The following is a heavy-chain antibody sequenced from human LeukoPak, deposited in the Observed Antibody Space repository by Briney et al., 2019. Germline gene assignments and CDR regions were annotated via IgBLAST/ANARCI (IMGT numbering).Heavy chain of an antibody. V-gene: IGHV5-51*01. D-gene: IGHD1-1*01. J-gene: IGHJ5*02. CDR2: IYPGDSDT. CDR1: GYSFTSYW. CDR3: ARTPLTYNWNDVRGNWFDP. Sequence: GESLKISGKGSGYSFTSYWIGWVRQLPGKGLGWMGIIYPGDSDTRYRPSFQGQVTISADKSISTAYLQWSSLKASDTAMYYCARTPLTYNWNDVRGNWFDPWGQGTLVTVSS.